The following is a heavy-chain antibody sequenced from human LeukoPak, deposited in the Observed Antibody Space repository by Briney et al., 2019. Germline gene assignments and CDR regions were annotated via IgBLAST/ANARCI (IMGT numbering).Heavy chain of an antibody. J-gene: IGHJ3*02. CDR2: INPSGDST. CDR3: ARFRTGRAFDI. CDR1: GYTFTSYY. D-gene: IGHD3/OR15-3a*01. Sequence: ASVKVSCKASGYTFTSYYMHWVRQAPGQGLEWMGIINPSGDSTSYAQKFQGRITMTRDTSTSTVYMELTSLRSEDTAVYYCARFRTGRAFDIWGQGTMVTVSS. V-gene: IGHV1-46*01.